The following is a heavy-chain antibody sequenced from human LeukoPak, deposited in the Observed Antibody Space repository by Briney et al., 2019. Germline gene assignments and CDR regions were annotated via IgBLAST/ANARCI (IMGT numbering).Heavy chain of an antibody. D-gene: IGHD3-3*01. CDR1: GGSISSSSYY. CDR2: IYYSGST. CDR3: ARHVPYDFWSGYYLDY. J-gene: IGHJ4*02. V-gene: IGHV4-39*01. Sequence: PSETLSLTCTVSGGSISSSSYYWGWIRQPPGKGLEWIGSIYYSGSTYYNPSLKSRVTISVDTSKNQFSLKLSSVTAADTAVYYCARHVPYDFWSGYYLDYWGQGTLVTVSS.